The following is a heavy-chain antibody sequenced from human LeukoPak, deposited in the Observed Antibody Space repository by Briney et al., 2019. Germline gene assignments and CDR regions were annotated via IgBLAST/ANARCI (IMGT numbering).Heavy chain of an antibody. CDR1: GFTFSRFS. CDR2: ISSSGTYI. J-gene: IGHJ4*02. D-gene: IGHD3-22*01. V-gene: IGHV3-21*01. Sequence: PGGSLRLSCAASGFTFSRFSMNWVRQAPGKGLEWVSSISSSGTYIYYADSVKGRFTISRDSAKNSLYLQMNSLRAEDTAVYYCASTPEGYYDSSGYYRAPYYFDYWGQGTLVTVSS. CDR3: ASTPEGYYDSSGYYRAPYYFDY.